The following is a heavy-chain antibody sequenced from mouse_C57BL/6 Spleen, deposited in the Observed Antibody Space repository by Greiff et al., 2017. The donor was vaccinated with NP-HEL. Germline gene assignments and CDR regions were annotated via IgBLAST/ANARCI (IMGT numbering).Heavy chain of an antibody. J-gene: IGHJ2*01. CDR2: ISYSGST. Sequence: EVQLQESGPGLVKPSQSLSLTCTVTGYSITSGYGWPWIRQFPGNKLEWMGYISYSGSTNYNPSLNSRISITRDTYKNQFFLQLNSGTTEVTATYYCSRTARIKYWGQGTTLTVAS. D-gene: IGHD3-3*01. V-gene: IGHV3-1*02. CDR3: SRTARIKY. CDR1: GYSITSGYG.